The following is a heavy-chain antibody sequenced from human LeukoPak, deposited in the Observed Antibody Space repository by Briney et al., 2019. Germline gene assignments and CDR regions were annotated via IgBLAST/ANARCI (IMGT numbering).Heavy chain of an antibody. V-gene: IGHV3-30*18. D-gene: IGHD4-11*01. J-gene: IGHJ4*02. CDR2: ISFDGSNK. CDR3: AKDGAYINYQYYFDS. CDR1: GFSFSDYG. Sequence: SGGSLRLSCAASGFSFSDYGIHWVRQAPGKGLEWVAVISFDGSNKYYADSVKGRFTISRDNSKTTLSLQMNSLRVEDTAVYYRAKDGAYINYQYYFDSWGRGTLVTVSS.